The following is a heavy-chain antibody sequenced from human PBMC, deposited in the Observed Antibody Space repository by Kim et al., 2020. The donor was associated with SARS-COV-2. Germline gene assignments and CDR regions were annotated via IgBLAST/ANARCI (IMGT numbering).Heavy chain of an antibody. D-gene: IGHD2-2*01. CDR3: AKGATFVVVPAALPFSDY. Sequence: KGRFTIPRDNAKNSLYLQMNSLRAEDTALYYCAKGATFVVVPAALPFSDYWGQGTLVTISS. J-gene: IGHJ4*02. V-gene: IGHV3-9*01.